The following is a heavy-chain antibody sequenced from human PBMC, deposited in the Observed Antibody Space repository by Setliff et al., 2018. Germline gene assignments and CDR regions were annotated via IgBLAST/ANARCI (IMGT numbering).Heavy chain of an antibody. CDR2: IFHSGST. J-gene: IGHJ2*01. V-gene: IGHV4-38-2*01. D-gene: IGHD3-22*01. Sequence: KPSETLSLTCGVSGYSISSGHFWGWIRQPPGKGLEWLGNIFHSGSTYYNPTLNSRVTMSLDTPRSQFSLNLTSVTAADTAIYFCARAVDSSGYFPFWYFDLWGRGTLVTVSS. CDR3: ARAVDSSGYFPFWYFDL. CDR1: GYSISSGHF.